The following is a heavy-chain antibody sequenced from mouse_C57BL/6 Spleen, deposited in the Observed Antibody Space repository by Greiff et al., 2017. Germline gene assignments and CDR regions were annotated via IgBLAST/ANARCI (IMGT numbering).Heavy chain of an antibody. CDR3: ARGGGGTDWFAY. CDR2: ISSGSSTI. V-gene: IGHV5-17*01. CDR1: GFTFSDYG. D-gene: IGHD4-1*01. J-gene: IGHJ3*01. Sequence: EVKLVESGGGLVKPGGSLKLSCAASGFTFSDYGMHWVRQAPEKGLEWVAYISSGSSTIYYADTVKGRFTISRDNAKNTRFLHMTSLRSEDTAMYYGARGGGGTDWFAYWGQGTLVTVSA.